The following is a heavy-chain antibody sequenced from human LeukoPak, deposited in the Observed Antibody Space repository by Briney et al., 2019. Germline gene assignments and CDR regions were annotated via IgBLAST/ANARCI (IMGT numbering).Heavy chain of an antibody. V-gene: IGHV4-34*01. Sequence: PSETLSLTCAVYGGSFSGYYWSWIRQPPGKGLEWIGEINHSGSTNYNPSLKSRVTISVDTSKNQFSLKLSSVTAADTAVYYCAREITAVVVPAAIGGRRYFDYWGQGTLVTVSS. CDR1: GGSFSGYY. CDR3: AREITAVVVPAAIGGRRYFDY. CDR2: INHSGST. J-gene: IGHJ4*02. D-gene: IGHD2-2*01.